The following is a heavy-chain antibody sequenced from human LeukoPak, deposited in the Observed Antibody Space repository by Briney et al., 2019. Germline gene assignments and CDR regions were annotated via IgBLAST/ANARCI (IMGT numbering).Heavy chain of an antibody. D-gene: IGHD6-19*01. CDR1: GYTFTSYG. Sequence: EASVKVSCKASGYTFTSYGISWVRQAPGQGLEWMGWISTYNGNTNYAQKLQGRVTMTTDTSTSTAYMELRSLRSDDTAVYYRARDQSLLWAVAGYWGQGTLVTVSS. CDR3: ARDQSLLWAVAGY. CDR2: ISTYNGNT. V-gene: IGHV1-18*01. J-gene: IGHJ4*02.